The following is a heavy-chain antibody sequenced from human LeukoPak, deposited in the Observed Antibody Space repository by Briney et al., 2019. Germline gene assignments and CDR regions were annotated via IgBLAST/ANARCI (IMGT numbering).Heavy chain of an antibody. D-gene: IGHD2-8*01. V-gene: IGHV3-7*01. CDR3: ATDPAGVGSESY. J-gene: IGHJ4*02. Sequence: GGSLRLSCVVSGFTFSNYWMSWVRQAPRKGLEWVANIKKDGSDKYYVDSVKGRFTISRDNTKSSLFLQMNSLRAEDTAVYYCATDPAGVGSESYWGQGTLVTVSS. CDR1: GFTFSNYW. CDR2: IKKDGSDK.